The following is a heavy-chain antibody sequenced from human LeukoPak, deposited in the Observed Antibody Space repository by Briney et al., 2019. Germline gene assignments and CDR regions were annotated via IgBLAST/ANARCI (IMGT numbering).Heavy chain of an antibody. V-gene: IGHV3-23*01. J-gene: IGHJ6*02. CDR3: AKFRDYNPNDLNYYEMDV. CDR2: ISGSGGST. CDR1: GFTFSSYA. D-gene: IGHD1-20*01. Sequence: GGSLRLSCAASGFTFSSYAMSWVRQAPGKGLEWVSAISGSGGSTFYADSVMGRFIISRDNSESTVSLQMNSLRAEDTAVYYCAKFRDYNPNDLNYYEMDVWGQGTTVTVSS.